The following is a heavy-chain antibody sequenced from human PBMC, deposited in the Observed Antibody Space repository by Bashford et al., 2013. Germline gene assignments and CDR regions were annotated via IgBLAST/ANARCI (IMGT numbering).Heavy chain of an antibody. J-gene: IGHJ4*02. CDR3: ARVPICSSTSCYKREWG. Sequence: SETLSLTCTVSGGSISSGGYYWSWIRQHPGKGLEWIGYIYYSGSTYYNPSLKSRVTISVDTSKNQFSLKLSSVTAADTAVYYCARVPICSSTSCYKREWGWGQGTLVTVSS. V-gene: IGHV4-31*03. CDR1: GGSISSGGYY. D-gene: IGHD2-2*02. CDR2: IYYSGST.